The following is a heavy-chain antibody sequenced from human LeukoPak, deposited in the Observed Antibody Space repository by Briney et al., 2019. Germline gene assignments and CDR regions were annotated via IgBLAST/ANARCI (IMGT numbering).Heavy chain of an antibody. Sequence: GASVKVSCKASGYTFTSYYLHWVRQAPGQGLEWMGIINPSGGTTSYAQNFQGRLTMTRDTSTSTVYMELSSLRAEDTAVYYCARDLTTVTTDDYWGQGTLVTVSS. CDR3: ARDLTTVTTDDY. J-gene: IGHJ4*02. CDR1: GYTFTSYY. CDR2: INPSGGTT. V-gene: IGHV1-46*01. D-gene: IGHD4-17*01.